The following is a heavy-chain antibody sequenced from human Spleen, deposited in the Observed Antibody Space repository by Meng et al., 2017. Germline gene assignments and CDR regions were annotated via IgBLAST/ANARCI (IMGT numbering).Heavy chain of an antibody. CDR2: INHSGST. J-gene: IGHJ4*02. Sequence: QVQIQQWGAGLLKPSETLSLTCAVYGGSFSGYHWGWIRQPPGKGLEWIGEINHSGSTNYNPSLKSRVTISVDTSKNQFSLKLSSVTAADTAVYYCARRHNWGWVPIDYWGQGTLVTVSS. CDR3: ARRHNWGWVPIDY. CDR1: GGSFSGYH. V-gene: IGHV4-34*01. D-gene: IGHD7-27*01.